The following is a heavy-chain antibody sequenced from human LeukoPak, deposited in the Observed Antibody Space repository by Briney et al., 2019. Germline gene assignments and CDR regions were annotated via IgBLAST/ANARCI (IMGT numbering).Heavy chain of an antibody. CDR1: GFTFSSYW. D-gene: IGHD1-26*01. CDR2: IKQDGSEK. J-gene: IGHJ4*02. Sequence: GGSLRPSCAASGFTFSSYWMGWVRQAPGKGLEWVANIKQDGSEKYYVDSVKGRFTISRDNAKNSLDLQMNSLRAEDTAFYYCARVRWAGGTWAFDYWGQGTLVTVSS. V-gene: IGHV3-7*01. CDR3: ARVRWAGGTWAFDY.